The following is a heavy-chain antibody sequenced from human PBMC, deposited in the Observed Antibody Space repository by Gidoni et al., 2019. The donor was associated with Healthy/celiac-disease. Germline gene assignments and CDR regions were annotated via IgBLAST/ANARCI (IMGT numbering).Heavy chain of an antibody. CDR3: AREVTSSSWYRGWFDP. V-gene: IGHV4-59*01. Sequence: QVQLQESGPALVKPSANLSLTCTVPGRSIRSYYWSWIRQPPGKGLEWIGYIYYSGSTNYNPSLKSRVTISVDTSKNQFSLKLSSVTAADTAVYYCAREVTSSSWYRGWFDPWGQGTLVTVSS. J-gene: IGHJ5*02. CDR2: IYYSGST. D-gene: IGHD6-13*01. CDR1: GRSIRSYY.